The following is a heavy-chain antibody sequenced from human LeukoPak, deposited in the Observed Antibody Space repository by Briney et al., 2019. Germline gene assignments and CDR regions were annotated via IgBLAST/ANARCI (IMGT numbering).Heavy chain of an antibody. CDR1: GFTVSDNY. CDR2: IYSGGST. CDR3: AMPYFDY. J-gene: IGHJ4*02. Sequence: PGGSLRLSCAASGFTVSDNYMTCVRQAPGKGLEWVSIIYSGGSTYYADSVKGRFTISRHNSKNTLYLQMNSLRAEDTAVYYCAMPYFDYWGQGTLVTVSS. V-gene: IGHV3-53*04.